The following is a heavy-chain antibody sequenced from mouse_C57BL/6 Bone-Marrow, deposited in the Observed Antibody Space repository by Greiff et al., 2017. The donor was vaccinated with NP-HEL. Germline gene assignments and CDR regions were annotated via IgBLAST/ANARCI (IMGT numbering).Heavy chain of an antibody. CDR1: GFTFSNYW. CDR3: LIVTFAY. D-gene: IGHD2-5*01. V-gene: IGHV6-3*01. Sequence: EVKVEESGGGLVQPGGSMKLSCVASGFTFSNYWMNWVRQSPEKGLEWVAQIRLKSDNYATHYAESVKGRFTISRDDSKSSVYLQMNNRRAEDTGIYYCLIVTFAYWGQGTLVTVSA. CDR2: IRLKSDNYAT. J-gene: IGHJ3*01.